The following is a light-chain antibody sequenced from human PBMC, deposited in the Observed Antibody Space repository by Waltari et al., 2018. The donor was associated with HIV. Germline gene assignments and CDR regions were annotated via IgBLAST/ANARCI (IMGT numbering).Light chain of an antibody. CDR3: SSYTSTSTYV. CDR2: DVS. J-gene: IGLJ1*01. Sequence: QSALTQPASVSGSPGQSITISCSGTSSDVGIYNSVSWYQQHPGKAPKLMIYDVSKRPSGVSNRFSGSKSSNTASLTISGLQAEDEADYYCSSYTSTSTYVFGTGTKVTVL. V-gene: IGLV2-14*01. CDR1: SSDVGIYNS.